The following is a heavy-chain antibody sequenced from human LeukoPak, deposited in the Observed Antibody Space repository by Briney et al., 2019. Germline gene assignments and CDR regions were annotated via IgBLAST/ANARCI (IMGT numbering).Heavy chain of an antibody. CDR2: INWNGGST. D-gene: IGHD5-12*01. V-gene: IGHV3-20*04. CDR3: VRGGVRGYSGNDYFEY. CDR1: GFTFDDYG. J-gene: IGHJ4*02. Sequence: GGSLRLSCAASGFTFDDYGMSWVRQAPGKGLEWVSGINWNGGSTGYADSVKGRFTISRDNAKNSLYLQMNSLRAEDTAVYYCVRGGVRGYSGNDYFEYWGQGTLVTVSS.